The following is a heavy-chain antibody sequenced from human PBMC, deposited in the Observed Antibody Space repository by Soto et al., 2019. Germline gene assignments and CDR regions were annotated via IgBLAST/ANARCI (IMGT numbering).Heavy chain of an antibody. Sequence: QVQLVQSGAEVKKPGSSVKVSCKASGGTFSSYAISWVRQAPRQGLEWMGGIIPIFGTANYAQKFQGRVTITADESTSTAYMELSSLRSEDTAVYYCARGITGTTPLGYYYGMDVWGQGTTVTVSS. CDR3: ARGITGTTPLGYYYGMDV. D-gene: IGHD1-7*01. CDR2: IIPIFGTA. CDR1: GGTFSSYA. V-gene: IGHV1-69*01. J-gene: IGHJ6*02.